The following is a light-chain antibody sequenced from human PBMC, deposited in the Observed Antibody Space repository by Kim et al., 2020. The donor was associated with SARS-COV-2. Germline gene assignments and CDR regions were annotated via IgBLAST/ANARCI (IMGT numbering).Light chain of an antibody. CDR1: QSVSSS. CDR3: QQYKKWPPHT. Sequence: SVAPGEGAPLSCRASQSVSSSLAWYQQRPGQAPRLLIYGASTRATGIPARFSGSGSGTEFTLTISSLQSEDFALYYCQQYKKWPPHTVGQGTKLEI. CDR2: GAS. J-gene: IGKJ2*01. V-gene: IGKV3-15*01.